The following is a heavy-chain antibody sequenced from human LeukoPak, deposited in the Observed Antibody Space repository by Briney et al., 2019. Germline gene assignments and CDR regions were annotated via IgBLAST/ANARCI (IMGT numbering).Heavy chain of an antibody. V-gene: IGHV1-69*05. D-gene: IGHD1-1*01. J-gene: IGHJ3*02. CDR2: IIPIFGTA. CDR1: GGTFSSYA. Sequence: SVKVSCKASGGTFSSYAISWVRQAPGQGLEWMGGIIPIFGTANYAQKFQGRVTITTDESPSTAYMELSSLIVEYTAVYYFWSPHNAHDVFDIGGQGTMVTVSS. CDR3: WSPHNAHDVFDI.